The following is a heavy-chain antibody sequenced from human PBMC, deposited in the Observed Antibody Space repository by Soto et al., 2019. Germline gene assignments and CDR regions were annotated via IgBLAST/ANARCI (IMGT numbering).Heavy chain of an antibody. D-gene: IGHD2-15*01. CDR2: ISSSSSYI. V-gene: IGHV3-21*01. J-gene: IGHJ4*02. CDR3: ARDFRYCSGGSCQPDY. CDR1: GFTFSSYS. Sequence: EVQLVESGGGLVMPGGSLRLSCAASGFTFSSYSMNWVRQAPGKGLEWVSSISSSSSYIYYADSVKGRFTISRDNAKNSLYLQMNSLRAEDTAVYYCARDFRYCSGGSCQPDYWGQGTLVTVSS.